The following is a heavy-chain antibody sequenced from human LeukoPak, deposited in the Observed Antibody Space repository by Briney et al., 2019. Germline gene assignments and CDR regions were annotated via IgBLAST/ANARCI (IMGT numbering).Heavy chain of an antibody. J-gene: IGHJ6*02. Sequence: SETLSLTCTVSGGSISSGGYYWSWIRQHPGKGLEWIGYIYHSGSTYYNPSLKGRVTISVDRSKNQFSLKLSSVTAADTAVYYCARRNYLGYYYYYGMDVWGQGTTVTVSS. CDR1: GGSISSGGYY. CDR2: IYHSGST. D-gene: IGHD7-27*01. CDR3: ARRNYLGYYYYYGMDV. V-gene: IGHV4-30-2*01.